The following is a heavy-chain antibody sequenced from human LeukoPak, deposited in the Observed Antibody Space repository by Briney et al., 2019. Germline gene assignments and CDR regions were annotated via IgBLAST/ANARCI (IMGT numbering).Heavy chain of an antibody. CDR3: VKDRSIAAPNNDFFDS. D-gene: IGHD6-6*01. CDR1: EFTLGSYW. Sequence: GGSLRLSCTASEFTLGSYWVSWVRQTPAKGLEWMASIRQDGNIKYYVDSVRGRFSISRDNAKNTLYLQMSSLRADDTAVYYCVKDRSIAAPNNDFFDSWGQGALVTVSS. J-gene: IGHJ4*02. V-gene: IGHV3-7*01. CDR2: IRQDGNIK.